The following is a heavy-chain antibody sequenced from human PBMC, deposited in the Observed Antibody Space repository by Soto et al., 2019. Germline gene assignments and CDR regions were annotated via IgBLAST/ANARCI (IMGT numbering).Heavy chain of an antibody. J-gene: IGHJ3*01. V-gene: IGHV4-59*02. CDR3: VRQVGATGSYSYAV. D-gene: IGHD1-26*01. CDR1: GASVINDY. CDR2: VYDSGST. Sequence: QVQLQESGPGVVKPSETLSLTCTVTGASVINDYWNWIRQPPGKGLEWIVFVYDSGSTSYNSSLKSRLTISVDTSKNQFSRKLSSVTAADTAVYYCVRQVGATGSYSYAVWGQGTMVTVSS.